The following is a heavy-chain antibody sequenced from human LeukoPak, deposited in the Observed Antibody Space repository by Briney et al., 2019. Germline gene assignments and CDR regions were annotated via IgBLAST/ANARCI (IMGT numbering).Heavy chain of an antibody. CDR1: GFTFSDYG. CDR3: VRASGSFDY. Sequence: GGSLRLSCAASGFTFSDYGIHWVRQAPGKGLEWVAVIWSDGSNKYYADSVKGRFTISRDNSKKTLYLQMNSLRVEDTGVYYCVRASGSFDYWGQGTLVTVSS. V-gene: IGHV3-33*01. J-gene: IGHJ4*02. D-gene: IGHD3-10*01. CDR2: IWSDGSNK.